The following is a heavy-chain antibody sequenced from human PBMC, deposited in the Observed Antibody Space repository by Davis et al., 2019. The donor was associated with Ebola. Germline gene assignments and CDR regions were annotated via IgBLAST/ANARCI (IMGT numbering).Heavy chain of an antibody. CDR1: GYTFTSFG. CDR2: INTNTGNP. Sequence: ASVKVSCKSSGYTFTSFGISWMRQAPGQGLEWMGWINTNTGNPTYAEGFTGRSVFSLDPSVRTAYLQINSLKTEDTAVYYCASLPDIWGQGTMVTVSS. CDR3: ASLPDI. J-gene: IGHJ3*02. V-gene: IGHV7-4-1*02.